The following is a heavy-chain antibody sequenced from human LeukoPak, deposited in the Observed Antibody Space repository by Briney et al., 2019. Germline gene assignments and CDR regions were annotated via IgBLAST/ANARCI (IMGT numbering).Heavy chain of an antibody. CDR2: INHSGST. D-gene: IGHD6-13*01. Sequence: EINHSGSTNYHPSLKSRVTISVDTSKNQFSLKLSSVTAADTAVYYCARGASAAGTDNWFDPWGQGTLVTVSS. J-gene: IGHJ5*02. V-gene: IGHV4-34*01. CDR3: ARGASAAGTDNWFDP.